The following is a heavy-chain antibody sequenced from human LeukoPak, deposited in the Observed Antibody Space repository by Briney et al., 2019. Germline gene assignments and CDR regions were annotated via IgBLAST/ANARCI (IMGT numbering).Heavy chain of an antibody. Sequence: PGGSLRLSCAASGFAFSNHWMHWVRHAPGKGLVWVSRLSGDGSNTIYADSVKGRFTISRDNAKNTLYLQMNSLRAEDTAVYYCTRDYYYSMDVWGQGTTVTVSS. CDR3: TRDYYYSMDV. CDR1: GFAFSNHW. V-gene: IGHV3-74*01. CDR2: LSGDGSNT. J-gene: IGHJ6*02.